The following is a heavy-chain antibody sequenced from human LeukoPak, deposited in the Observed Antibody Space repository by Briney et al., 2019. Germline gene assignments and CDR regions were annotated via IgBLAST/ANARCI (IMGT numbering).Heavy chain of an antibody. V-gene: IGHV4-4*09. CDR1: GGSISSYY. D-gene: IGHD6-6*01. CDR3: ASSVSIAARPDYYYYYIDA. Sequence: SETLSLTCTVSGGSISSYYWSWIRQPPGKGLEWIGYIYTSGSTNYNPSLKSQVTISVDTSKNQFSLKLSSVTAADTAVYYCASSVSIAARPDYYYYYIDAWGKGTTVTVSS. CDR2: IYTSGST. J-gene: IGHJ6*03.